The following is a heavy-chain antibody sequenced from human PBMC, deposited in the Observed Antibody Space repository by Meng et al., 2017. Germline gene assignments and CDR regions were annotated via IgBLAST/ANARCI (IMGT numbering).Heavy chain of an antibody. CDR3: ARESHSSGWTY. D-gene: IGHD6-19*01. V-gene: IGHV3-30*07. J-gene: IGHJ4*02. Sequence: QVQLVESGGGVVQPGRSLRLSCAASGFTFSSYAMHWVRQAPGKGLEWVAVISYDGSNKYYADSVKGRFTISRDNAKNSLYLQMNSLRAEDTAVYYCARESHSSGWTYWGQGTLVTVSS. CDR1: GFTFSSYA. CDR2: ISYDGSNK.